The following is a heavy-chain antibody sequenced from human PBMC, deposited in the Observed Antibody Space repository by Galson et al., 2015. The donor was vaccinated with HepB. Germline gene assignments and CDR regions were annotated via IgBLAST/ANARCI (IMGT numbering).Heavy chain of an antibody. CDR2: IYPGDSDT. Sequence: QSGAEVKKPGESLKISCKGSGYSFTSYWIGWVRQMPGKGLEWMGIIYPGDSDTRYSPSFQGQVTISADKSISTAYLQWSSLKASDTAMYYCARHAGIDYYDSSGYYLDYWGQGTLVTVSS. V-gene: IGHV5-51*01. D-gene: IGHD3-22*01. CDR1: GYSFTSYW. CDR3: ARHAGIDYYDSSGYYLDY. J-gene: IGHJ4*02.